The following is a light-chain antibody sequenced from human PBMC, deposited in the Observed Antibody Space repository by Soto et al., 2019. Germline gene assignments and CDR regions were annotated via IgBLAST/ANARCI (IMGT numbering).Light chain of an antibody. CDR1: KLGDKY. J-gene: IGLJ2*01. Sequence: SSELTQPPSVSVSPGQTASITCSGDKLGDKYACWYQQKPGQSPVLVIYQDSKRPSGIPERFSGSNSGNTATLTISGTQAMDEADYYCQAWDSSTAGVFGGGTKPTVL. CDR2: QDS. CDR3: QAWDSSTAGV. V-gene: IGLV3-1*01.